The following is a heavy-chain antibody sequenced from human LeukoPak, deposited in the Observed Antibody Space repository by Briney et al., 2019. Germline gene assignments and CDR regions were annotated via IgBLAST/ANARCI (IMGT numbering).Heavy chain of an antibody. CDR1: GFTFSSYW. J-gene: IGHJ6*02. CDR2: IKQDGSEK. V-gene: IGHV3-7*01. CDR3: ASFEVEDYYDGSTNPPYYYYGMDV. Sequence: PGGSLRLSCAASGFTFSSYWMSWVRQAPGKGLEWVANIKQDGSEKYYVDSVKGRFTISRDNAKNSLYLQMNSLRAEDTAVYYCASFEVEDYYDGSTNPPYYYYGMDVWGQGTTVTVSS. D-gene: IGHD3-22*01.